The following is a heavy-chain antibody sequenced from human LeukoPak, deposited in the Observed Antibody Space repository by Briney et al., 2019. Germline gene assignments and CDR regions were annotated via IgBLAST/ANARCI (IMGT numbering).Heavy chain of an antibody. CDR2: ISYDGSNK. D-gene: IGHD3-16*01. CDR1: GFTFSSYG. CDR3: AKEAPERGSYAFDM. V-gene: IGHV3-30*18. J-gene: IGHJ3*02. Sequence: GGSLGLSCAASGFTFSSYGMHWVREAPGKGLEWVAVISYDGSNKYYADSVKGQFTISRDNSKNTLYLQMNSLRREDTAVYYCAKEAPERGSYAFDMWGQGTMVTVSS.